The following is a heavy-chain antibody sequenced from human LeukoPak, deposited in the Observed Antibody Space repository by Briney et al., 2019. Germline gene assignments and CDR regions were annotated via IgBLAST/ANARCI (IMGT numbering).Heavy chain of an antibody. CDR2: INSEGSIT. V-gene: IGHV3-74*01. Sequence: PGGSLRLSCADSGVTFSSYWMHGGGQAPGKGLVWVSRINSEGSITSYADSVKGRFTISRDNAKNTLYLQMNSLRAEDTAVYYCAYTTEPYFDYWGQGTLVTVSS. J-gene: IGHJ4*02. D-gene: IGHD1-14*01. CDR3: AYTTEPYFDY. CDR1: GVTFSSYW.